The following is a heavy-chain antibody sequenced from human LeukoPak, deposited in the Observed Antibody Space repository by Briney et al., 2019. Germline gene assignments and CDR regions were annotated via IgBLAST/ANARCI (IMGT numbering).Heavy chain of an antibody. J-gene: IGHJ4*02. V-gene: IGHV4-34*01. D-gene: IGHD6-13*01. Sequence: PSETLSLTCAVYGGSFSGYYWSWTRQPPGKGLEWIGEINHSGSTNYNPSLKSRVTISVDTSKNQFSLKLSSVTAADTAVYYCARERIAAAGTPYYFDYWGQGTLVTVSS. CDR3: ARERIAAAGTPYYFDY. CDR1: GGSFSGYY. CDR2: INHSGST.